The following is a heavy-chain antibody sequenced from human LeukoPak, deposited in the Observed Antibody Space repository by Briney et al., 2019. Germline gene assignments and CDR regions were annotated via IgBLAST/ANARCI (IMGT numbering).Heavy chain of an antibody. J-gene: IGHJ2*01. CDR1: GGSISSYY. Sequence: SETLSLTCTVSGGSISSYYWSWIRQPPGKGLEWIGYIYYSGSTNYNPSLKRRVTMSVDTSKNQFSLKLSSVTAADTAVYYCASWNSSGWYWYFDLWGRGTLVTVSS. D-gene: IGHD6-19*01. V-gene: IGHV4-59*01. CDR2: IYYSGST. CDR3: ASWNSSGWYWYFDL.